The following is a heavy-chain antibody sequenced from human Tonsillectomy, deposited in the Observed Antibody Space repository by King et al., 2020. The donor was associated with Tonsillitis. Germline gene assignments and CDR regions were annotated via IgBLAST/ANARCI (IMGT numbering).Heavy chain of an antibody. Sequence: HVQLVQSGAEVKMPGSSVKVSCKASGGTFSSYAISWVRQAPGQGREWMGGIIPICGTANYAQKFQGRVTITADESTSTAYMELSSLRSEDTAVYYCASRVDNYYDSSGYYYGYWGQGTLVTVSS. J-gene: IGHJ4*02. CDR1: GGTFSSYA. CDR3: ASRVDNYYDSSGYYYGY. V-gene: IGHV1-69*01. CDR2: IIPICGTA. D-gene: IGHD3-22*01.